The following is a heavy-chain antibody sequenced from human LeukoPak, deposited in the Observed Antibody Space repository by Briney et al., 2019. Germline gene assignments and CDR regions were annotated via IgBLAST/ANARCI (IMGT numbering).Heavy chain of an antibody. CDR1: GFTFNDYG. J-gene: IGHJ5*02. V-gene: IGHV3-7*01. CDR2: IK. Sequence: GGSLRLSCAATGFTFNDYGMTWYRQAPGKGLECVAHIKGRFTISRDNAENSLYLQMNSLRAEDTAVYYCARQAGVTWGQGTLVTVSS. D-gene: IGHD6-19*01. CDR3: ARQAGVT.